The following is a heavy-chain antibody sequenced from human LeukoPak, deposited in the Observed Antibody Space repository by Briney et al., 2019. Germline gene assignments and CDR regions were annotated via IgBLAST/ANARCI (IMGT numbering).Heavy chain of an antibody. CDR1: GFTFSSYA. V-gene: IGHV3-23*01. J-gene: IGHJ4*02. D-gene: IGHD3-22*01. CDR2: ISGSGGST. CDR3: AKDLLKYYYDSSGYYTILDY. Sequence: GGSLRLSCAASGFTFSSYAMSWVRQAPGKGLGWVSAISGSGGSTYYADSVKGRFTISRDNSKNTLYLQMNSLRAEDTAVYYCAKDLLKYYYDSSGYYTILDYWGQGTLVTVSS.